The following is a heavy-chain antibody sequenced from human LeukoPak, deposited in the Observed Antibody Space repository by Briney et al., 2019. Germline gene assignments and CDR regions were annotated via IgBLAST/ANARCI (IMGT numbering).Heavy chain of an antibody. D-gene: IGHD3-9*01. Sequence: VASVKVSCKASGYTFTSHFMHWVRQAPGQGLEWMGIINPRGGSTSYTQKFQGRVTMTRDMSTSTVYMELSSLRSEDTAVYYCARGNRYDILTNNWFDPWGQGTLVTVSS. CDR2: INPRGGST. J-gene: IGHJ5*02. V-gene: IGHV1-46*01. CDR3: ARGNRYDILTNNWFDP. CDR1: GYTFTSHF.